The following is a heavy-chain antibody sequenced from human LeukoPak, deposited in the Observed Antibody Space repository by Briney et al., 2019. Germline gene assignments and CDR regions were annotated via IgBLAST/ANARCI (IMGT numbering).Heavy chain of an antibody. CDR3: AKDHVSSSWMSYFDY. V-gene: IGHV3-23*01. CDR2: ISGGGGST. CDR1: GFTFSSYA. D-gene: IGHD6-13*01. Sequence: GGSLRLSCAASGFTFSSYAMSWVRQAPGKGLEWVSAISGGGGSTYYADSVKGRFTISRDNSKNTLYLQMNSLRAEDTVVYYCAKDHVSSSWMSYFDYWGQGTLVTVSS. J-gene: IGHJ4*02.